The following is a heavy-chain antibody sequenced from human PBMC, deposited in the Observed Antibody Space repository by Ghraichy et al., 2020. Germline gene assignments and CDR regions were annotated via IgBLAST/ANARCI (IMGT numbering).Heavy chain of an antibody. CDR3: TTDPGDYPDY. D-gene: IGHD3-10*01. CDR1: GIAFTNAW. CDR2: IKNKADGGAA. J-gene: IGHJ4*02. V-gene: IGHV3-15*01. Sequence: GGSLRLSCATSGIAFTNAWMSWVRQPPGKGLEWVGRIKNKADGGAADYAAPVKGRFTISRDDSKNILFLQMNSLKAEDTAVYYCTTDPGDYPDYWGRGTLVTVSS.